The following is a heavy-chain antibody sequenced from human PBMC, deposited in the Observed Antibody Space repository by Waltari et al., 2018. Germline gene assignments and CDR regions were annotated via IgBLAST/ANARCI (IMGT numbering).Heavy chain of an antibody. D-gene: IGHD2-15*01. CDR2: ISGSGAST. Sequence: EVQLVEHGGDLVHPGGSLRISFAASGFTFTHYAMSWVRQVPGKGLEWVSAISGSGASTHVADSVKGRFSISRDNSKEMIYLQMNSLRVEDTAIYYCSAAGDYWGQGTQVTVSS. V-gene: IGHV3-23*04. J-gene: IGHJ4*02. CDR3: SAAGDY. CDR1: GFTFTHYA.